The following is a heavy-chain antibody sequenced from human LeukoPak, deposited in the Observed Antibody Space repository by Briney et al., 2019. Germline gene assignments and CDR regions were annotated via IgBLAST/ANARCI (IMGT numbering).Heavy chain of an antibody. CDR1: GFTFSRYW. J-gene: IGHJ4*02. Sequence: GGSLRLSCVASGFTFSRYWMHWVRQAPGKGLVWVSRINSDGRSTNYADSVKGRFTISRDNSNNTLYLQMNSLRVEDTAVYYCARRWSFDYWGQGTLVTVSS. V-gene: IGHV3-74*01. CDR3: ARRWSFDY. D-gene: IGHD6-13*01. CDR2: INSDGRST.